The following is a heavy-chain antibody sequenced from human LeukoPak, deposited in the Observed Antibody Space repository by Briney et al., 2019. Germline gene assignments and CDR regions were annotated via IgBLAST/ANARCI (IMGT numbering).Heavy chain of an antibody. D-gene: IGHD2-2*01. Sequence: ASVKVSCKASGYTFTGYYMHWVRQAPGQGLEWMGWINPNSGGTNYAQKFQGRVTMTRDTSISTAYMELSRLRSDDTAVYYCARDTSYRYYYYYIDVWGKGTTVTVSS. CDR2: INPNSGGT. J-gene: IGHJ6*03. V-gene: IGHV1-2*02. CDR1: GYTFTGYY. CDR3: ARDTSYRYYYYYIDV.